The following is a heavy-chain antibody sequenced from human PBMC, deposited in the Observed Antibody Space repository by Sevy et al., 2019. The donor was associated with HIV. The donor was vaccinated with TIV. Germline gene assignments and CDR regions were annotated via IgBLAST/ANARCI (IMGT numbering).Heavy chain of an antibody. D-gene: IGHD6-19*01. Sequence: GGSLRLSCAASGFTFSSYAMHWVRQAPGKGLEWVAVISYDGSNKYYADSVKGRFTIYRDNSKNTLYLQMNSLRAEDTAVYYCARDVGATTKSQWLTEYYFDYWGQGTLVTVSS. J-gene: IGHJ4*02. CDR3: ARDVGATTKSQWLTEYYFDY. CDR1: GFTFSSYA. V-gene: IGHV3-30-3*01. CDR2: ISYDGSNK.